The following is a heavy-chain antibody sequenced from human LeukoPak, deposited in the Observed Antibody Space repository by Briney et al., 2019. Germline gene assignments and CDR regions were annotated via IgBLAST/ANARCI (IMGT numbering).Heavy chain of an antibody. CDR1: GGSISSGGYS. J-gene: IGHJ5*02. CDR2: IYHSGST. CDR3: ARHVVRDFDWPAFDP. Sequence: PSETLSLTCAVSGGSISSGGYSWSWIRQPPGKGLEWIGYIYHSGSTYYNPSLKSRVTISVDRSKNQFSLKLNSVTAADTAVYYCARHVVRDFDWPAFDPWGQGTLVTVSS. V-gene: IGHV4-30-2*01. D-gene: IGHD3-9*01.